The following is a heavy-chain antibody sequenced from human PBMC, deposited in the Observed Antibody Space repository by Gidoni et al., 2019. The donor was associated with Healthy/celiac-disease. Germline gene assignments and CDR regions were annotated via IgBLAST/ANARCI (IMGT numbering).Heavy chain of an antibody. V-gene: IGHV1-46*01. CDR3: ARDRRYYDSSPNWFDP. CDR1: GYTFTRDY. D-gene: IGHD3-22*01. J-gene: IGHJ5*02. CDR2: INPSGDST. Sequence: QVKLVQSGAEVKTPGASVKVSCKASGYTFTRDYMHWVRQAPGQGREWMGIINPSGDSTSYAQKFQGRVTMTRDTSTSTVYMELSSLRSEDTAVYYCARDRRYYDSSPNWFDPWGQGTLVTVSS.